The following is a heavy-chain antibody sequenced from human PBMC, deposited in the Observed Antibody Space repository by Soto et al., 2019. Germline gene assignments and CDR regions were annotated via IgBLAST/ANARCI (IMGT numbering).Heavy chain of an antibody. CDR3: ARNPATTVTTGWDIYYYYYYMDV. V-gene: IGHV4-59*01. CDR1: GGSISSYY. Sequence: SETLSLTCTVSGGSISSYYWSWIRQPPGKGLEWIGYIYYSGSTNYNPSLKSRVTISVDTSKNQFSLKLSSVTAADTAVYYCARNPATTVTTGWDIYYYYYYMDVWGKGTTVTVSS. J-gene: IGHJ6*03. D-gene: IGHD4-17*01. CDR2: IYYSGST.